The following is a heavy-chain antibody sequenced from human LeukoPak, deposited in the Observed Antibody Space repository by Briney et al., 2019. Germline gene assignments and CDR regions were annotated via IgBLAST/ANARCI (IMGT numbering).Heavy chain of an antibody. CDR3: AKRYFDWLGPYYFDY. J-gene: IGHJ4*02. CDR2: ISGSGGST. Sequence: GGSLRLSCAASGFTFSSYAMSWVRQAPGKGLEWVSAISGSGGSTYYADSVKGRFTISRDNSKNTLYLQMNSLRAEDTAVYYCAKRYFDWLGPYYFDYWGQGTLVTVSS. CDR1: GFTFSSYA. V-gene: IGHV3-23*01. D-gene: IGHD3-9*01.